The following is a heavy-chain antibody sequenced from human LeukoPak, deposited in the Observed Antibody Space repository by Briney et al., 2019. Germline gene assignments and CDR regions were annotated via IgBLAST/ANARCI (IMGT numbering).Heavy chain of an antibody. CDR3: AKRHCSSTSCFPYYLDN. CDR2: IRYDASNK. V-gene: IGHV3-30*02. CDR1: GFTFSSYG. D-gene: IGHD2-2*01. Sequence: GGSLRLSCAASGFTFSSYGMHWVRQAPGKGLEWVAFIRYDASNKYYGDSVKGRFIISRDNSKNTLYLQMNSLRAEDTAVYHCAKRHCSSTSCFPYYLDNWGQGTLGTVSS. J-gene: IGHJ4*02.